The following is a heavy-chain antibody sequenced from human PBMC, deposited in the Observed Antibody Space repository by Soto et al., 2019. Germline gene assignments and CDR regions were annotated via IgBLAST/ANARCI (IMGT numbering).Heavy chain of an antibody. V-gene: IGHV3-21*01. CDR2: ISSSSSYI. CDR1: GFTFSSYS. D-gene: IGHD6-13*01. J-gene: IGHJ6*03. Sequence: GGSLRLSCAASGFTFSSYSMNWVRQAPGKGLEWVSSISSSSSYIYYADSVKGRFTISRDNAKNSLYLQMNSLRAEDTAVYYCSSWLAPGYYMDVWGKGTTVTVSS. CDR3: SSWLAPGYYMDV.